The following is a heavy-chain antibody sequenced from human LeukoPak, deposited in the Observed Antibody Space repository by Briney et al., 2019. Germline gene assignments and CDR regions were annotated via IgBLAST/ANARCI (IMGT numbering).Heavy chain of an antibody. J-gene: IGHJ4*02. CDR3: ARGGALGTFDF. CDR1: GFTFSSYG. D-gene: IGHD6-13*01. V-gene: IGHV3-7*01. CDR2: IKQDGSDK. Sequence: GGSLRLSCAASGFTFSSYGMHWVRQAPGKGLEWVAHIKQDGSDKFYVDSVKGRFTISRDNANNSLYVQMHNLKVEDTAVYYCARGGALGTFDFWGQGTLVTVSS.